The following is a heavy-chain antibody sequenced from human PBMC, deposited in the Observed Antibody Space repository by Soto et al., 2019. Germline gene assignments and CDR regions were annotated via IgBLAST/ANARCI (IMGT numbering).Heavy chain of an antibody. J-gene: IGHJ5*02. Sequence: QVQLVQSGTEVKKTGASVKVSCKASGYSFVSYDISWVRQAPGQGPEWMGWISGYDGHTRYALKFQDRVTMTSDTSTITVYMKLRSLTLDDTAVYYCARKVFSTSWLDPWGEGTLVTVSS. CDR2: ISGYDGHT. CDR1: GYSFVSYD. V-gene: IGHV1-18*01. CDR3: ARKVFSTSWLDP.